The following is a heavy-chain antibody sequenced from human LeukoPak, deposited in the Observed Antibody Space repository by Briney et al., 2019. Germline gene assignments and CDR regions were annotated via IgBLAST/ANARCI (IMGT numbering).Heavy chain of an antibody. CDR1: GFTFSSYA. D-gene: IGHD1-26*01. CDR3: ARSFGGSYAYFDY. CDR2: ISYDGTNK. Sequence: PGGSLRLSCAASGFTFSSYAMHWVRQAPGKGLEWVALISYDGTNKYYADSVKGRFTVSRDDSKNTLYLQMNSLRVEDAAVYYCARSFGGSYAYFDYWGQGTLVTVSS. J-gene: IGHJ4*02. V-gene: IGHV3-30-3*01.